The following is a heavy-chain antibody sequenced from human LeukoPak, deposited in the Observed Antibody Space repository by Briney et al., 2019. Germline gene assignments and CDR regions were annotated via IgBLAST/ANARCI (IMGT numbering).Heavy chain of an antibody. J-gene: IGHJ4*02. V-gene: IGHV3-23*01. CDR1: GFTFDNYA. CDR3: VKGNNYYDSSGYCHS. Sequence: GGSLRLSCAASGFTFDNYAMKWVRQAPGKGLEWVSTIGGRGVTTFYADSVKGRFIISRDNSKNTVYLQMNSLRVEDTAVYYCVKGNNYYDSSGYCHSWGQGTLVTVSS. CDR2: IGGRGVTT. D-gene: IGHD3-22*01.